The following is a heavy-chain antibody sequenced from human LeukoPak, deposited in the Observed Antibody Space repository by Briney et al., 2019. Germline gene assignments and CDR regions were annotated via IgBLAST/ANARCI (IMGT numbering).Heavy chain of an antibody. CDR2: ISSSSSYI. CDR3: ARVGRGYSYGNPFDY. J-gene: IGHJ4*02. Sequence: PGGSLRLSCAASGFTFSSYSMNWVRQAPGKGLEWVSSISSSSSYIYYADSVKGRFTISRDNAKNSLYLQMNSLRAEDTAVYYCARVGRGYSYGNPFDYWGRGILVTVSS. V-gene: IGHV3-21*01. D-gene: IGHD5-18*01. CDR1: GFTFSSYS.